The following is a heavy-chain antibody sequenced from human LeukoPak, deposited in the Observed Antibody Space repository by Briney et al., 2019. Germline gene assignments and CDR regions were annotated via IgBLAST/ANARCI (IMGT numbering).Heavy chain of an antibody. V-gene: IGHV3-21*01. D-gene: IGHD2-15*01. CDR3: ARDVGLDY. J-gene: IGHJ4*02. CDR2: ISSSSSYI. CDR1: GFTFSNYG. Sequence: GGSLRLSCVVSGFTFSNYGMSWVRQAPGKGLEWVSSISSSSSYIYYADSVKGRFTISRDNAKNSLYLQMNSLRAEDTAVYYCARDVGLDYWGQGTLVTVSS.